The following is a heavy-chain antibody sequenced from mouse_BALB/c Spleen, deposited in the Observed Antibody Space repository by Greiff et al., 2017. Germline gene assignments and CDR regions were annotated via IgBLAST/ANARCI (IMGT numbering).Heavy chain of an antibody. J-gene: IGHJ3*01. D-gene: IGHD2-1*01. CDR3: ARHEDGNYSAWFAY. CDR2: ISSGGSYT. V-gene: IGHV5-9-3*01. Sequence: DVMLVESGGGLVKPGGSLKLSCAASGFTFSSYAMSWVRQTPEKRLEWVATISSGGSYTYYPDSVKGRFTISRDNAKNTLYLQMSSLRSEDTAMYYCARHEDGNYSAWFAYWGQGTLVTVSA. CDR1: GFTFSSYA.